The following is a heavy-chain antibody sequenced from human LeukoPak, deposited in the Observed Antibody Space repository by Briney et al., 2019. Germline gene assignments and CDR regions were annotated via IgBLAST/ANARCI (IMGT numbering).Heavy chain of an antibody. J-gene: IGHJ4*02. CDR2: ISYDGSNK. D-gene: IGHD3-9*01. Sequence: GRSLRLSCAASGFTFSSYAMHWVRQAPGEGLEWVAVISYDGSNKYYADSVKGRFTISGDNSKNTLYLQMNSLRAEDTAVYYCARDPTPRDDILTGYFVNFDYWGQGTLVTVSS. V-gene: IGHV3-30*04. CDR3: ARDPTPRDDILTGYFVNFDY. CDR1: GFTFSSYA.